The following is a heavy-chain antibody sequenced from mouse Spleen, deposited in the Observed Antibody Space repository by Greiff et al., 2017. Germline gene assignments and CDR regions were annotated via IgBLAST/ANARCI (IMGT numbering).Heavy chain of an antibody. CDR2: IDPSDSET. V-gene: IGHV1S126*01. CDR1: GYSFTSYW. D-gene: IGHD2-3*01. Sequence: VQRVESGPQLVRPGASVKISCKASGYSFTSYWMHWVKQRPGQGLEWIGMIDPSDSETRLNQKFKDKATLTVDKSSSTAYMQLSSPTSEDSAVYYCARQRIYDGYLYAMDYWGQGTSVTVSS. J-gene: IGHJ4*01. CDR3: ARQRIYDGYLYAMDY.